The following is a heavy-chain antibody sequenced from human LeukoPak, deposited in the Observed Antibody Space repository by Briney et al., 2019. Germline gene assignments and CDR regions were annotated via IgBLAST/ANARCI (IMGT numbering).Heavy chain of an antibody. CDR3: AKDYCGDGSCYSFHVFDY. V-gene: IGHV4-39*07. D-gene: IGHD2-15*01. J-gene: IGHJ4*02. CDR2: TYYSGST. Sequence: SETLSLTCTVSGGSISSSSYYWGWIRQPPGKGLEWIGSTYYSGSTYYNPSLKGRVTISLDTSKNQFSLKVRSVTAADTAVYYCAKDYCGDGSCYSFHVFDYWGQGTLVTVSS. CDR1: GGSISSSSYY.